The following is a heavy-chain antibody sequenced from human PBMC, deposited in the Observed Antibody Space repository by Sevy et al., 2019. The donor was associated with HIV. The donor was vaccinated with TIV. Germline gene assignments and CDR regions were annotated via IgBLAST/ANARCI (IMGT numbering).Heavy chain of an antibody. Sequence: GGSLRLSCAASGCTFSKYSMSWVRQPPGKGLEWVSTLSFGCGEIKYADSVKGRFTISRDNSKSSVYLQMNNLRPEDTDVYYCAREGCTKPHDYWCQGTLVTVSS. J-gene: IGHJ4*02. V-gene: IGHV3-23*01. CDR2: LSFGCGEI. CDR3: AREGCTKPHDY. D-gene: IGHD2-8*01. CDR1: GCTFSKYS.